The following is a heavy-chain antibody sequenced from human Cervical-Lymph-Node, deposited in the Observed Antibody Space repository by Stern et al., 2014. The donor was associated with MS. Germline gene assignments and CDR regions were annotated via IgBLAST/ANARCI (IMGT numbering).Heavy chain of an antibody. CDR1: GYTFTAYF. CDR3: ARDRGSYSDY. J-gene: IGHJ4*02. D-gene: IGHD1-26*01. CDR2: ISRKTGSA. Sequence: VQLLQSGAEVERPGASVQVSCKASGYTFTAYFLHWVRQAPGQGLEWRGWISRKTGSATYAQKFQDRVTMTRDTSINTGYMEVSSLRSDDTAVYYCARDRGSYSDYWGQGTLVAVSS. V-gene: IGHV1-2*02.